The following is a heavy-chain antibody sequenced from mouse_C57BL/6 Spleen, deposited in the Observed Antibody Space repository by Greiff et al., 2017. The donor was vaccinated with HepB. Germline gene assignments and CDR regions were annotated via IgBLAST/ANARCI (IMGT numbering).Heavy chain of an antibody. CDR2: INSDGGST. CDR3: ARRGLLPGWYFDV. J-gene: IGHJ1*03. CDR1: EYEFPSHD. Sequence: EVKVVESGGGLVQPGESLKLSCESNEYEFPSHDMSWVRKTPEKRLELVAAINSDGGSTYYPDTMERRFIISRDNTKKTLYLQMSSLRSEDTALYYCARRGLLPGWYFDVWGTGTTVTVSS. D-gene: IGHD2-1*01. V-gene: IGHV5-2*03.